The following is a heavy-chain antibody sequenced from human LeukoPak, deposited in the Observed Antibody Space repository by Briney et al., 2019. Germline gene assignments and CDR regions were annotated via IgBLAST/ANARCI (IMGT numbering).Heavy chain of an antibody. CDR1: GFTFSSYA. CDR2: ISYDGSNK. Sequence: PGGSLRLSCAASGFTFSSYAMSWVRQAPGKGLEWVAVISYDGSNKYYADSVEGRFTISRDNSKNTLYLQMNSLRAEDTAVYYCARDRKWELLGYFDYWGQGTLVTVSS. J-gene: IGHJ4*02. V-gene: IGHV3-30-3*01. D-gene: IGHD1-26*01. CDR3: ARDRKWELLGYFDY.